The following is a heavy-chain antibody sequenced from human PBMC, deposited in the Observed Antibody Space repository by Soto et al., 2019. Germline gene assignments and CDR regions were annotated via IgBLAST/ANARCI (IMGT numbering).Heavy chain of an antibody. J-gene: IGHJ6*02. Sequence: PGGSLRLSCVASGFIFSNNWMSWVRQAPGKGLMWVSSIQSDGSSINYADFVRGRLIISRDNAKNTLYLQMNSLRAEDTAVYYCARNSPGVYALWVDVWGQGTTVTVSS. CDR3: ARNSPGVYALWVDV. CDR1: GFIFSNNW. CDR2: IQSDGSSI. V-gene: IGHV3-74*01. D-gene: IGHD2-8*01.